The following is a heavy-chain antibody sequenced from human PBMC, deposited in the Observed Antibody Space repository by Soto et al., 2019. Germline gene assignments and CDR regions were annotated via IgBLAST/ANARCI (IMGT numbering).Heavy chain of an antibody. Sequence: QVQLQQWGAGLLKPSETLSLTCAVYGGSFSGYYWSWIRQPPGKGLEWIGEINHSGSTNYNPSLKSRVTISVDTSKNQFSLKLSSVTAADTAVYYCLITSTVVTLVVEYFQHWGQGTLVTVSS. J-gene: IGHJ1*01. CDR2: INHSGST. CDR1: GGSFSGYY. D-gene: IGHD2-8*02. CDR3: LITSTVVTLVVEYFQH. V-gene: IGHV4-34*01.